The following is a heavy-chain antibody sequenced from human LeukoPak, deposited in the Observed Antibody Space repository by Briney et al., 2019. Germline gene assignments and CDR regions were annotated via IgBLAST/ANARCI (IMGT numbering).Heavy chain of an antibody. CDR3: ARGGHYYEGAFDI. CDR2: IYYSGST. D-gene: IGHD3-22*01. V-gene: IGHV4-59*02. J-gene: IGHJ3*02. Sequence: SETLSPTCTVSGGSVSSYYWSWIRQPPGKGLEWIGYIYYSGSTNYNPSLKSRVTISVDTSKNQFSLKLSSVTAADTAVYYCARGGHYYEGAFDIWGQGTMVTVSS. CDR1: GGSVSSYY.